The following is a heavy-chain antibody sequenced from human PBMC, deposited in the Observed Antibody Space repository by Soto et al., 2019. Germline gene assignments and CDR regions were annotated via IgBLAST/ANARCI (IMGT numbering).Heavy chain of an antibody. J-gene: IGHJ4*02. Sequence: TLSLTCAVSGYSISRGYYWGWIRQPPGKGLEWIGSFYHSGRTYYNPSLKSRVTISVDTSKNQLSLKLSSVTAADTAVYYCAGDYGDTQNYFDYWGQGTLVTVSS. V-gene: IGHV4-38-2*01. CDR2: FYHSGRT. D-gene: IGHD4-17*01. CDR3: AGDYGDTQNYFDY. CDR1: GYSISRGYY.